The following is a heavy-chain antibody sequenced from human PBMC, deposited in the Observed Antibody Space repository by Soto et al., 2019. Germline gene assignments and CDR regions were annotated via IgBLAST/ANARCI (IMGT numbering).Heavy chain of an antibody. CDR3: ARGITMVRGVLLDAFDI. CDR1: GYTFTGYY. CDR2: FNPNSGGT. D-gene: IGHD3-10*01. V-gene: IGHV1-2*04. J-gene: IGHJ3*02. Sequence: QVQLVQSGAEVKKPGASVKVSCKASGYTFTGYYMHWVRQAPGQGLEWMGWFNPNSGGTNYAQKFQGWVTMTRDTSISTAYMELSRLRSGDTAVYYCARGITMVRGVLLDAFDIWGQGTMVTVSS.